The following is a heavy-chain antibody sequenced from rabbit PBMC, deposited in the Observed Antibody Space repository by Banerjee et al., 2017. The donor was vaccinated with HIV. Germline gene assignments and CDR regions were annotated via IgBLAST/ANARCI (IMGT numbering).Heavy chain of an antibody. CDR1: GFSFSNKAV. V-gene: IGHV1S45*01. D-gene: IGHD1-1*01. CDR3: ARDGTSICVDLDL. CDR2: INASTGKP. J-gene: IGHJ6*01. Sequence: QEQLVESGGGLVKPEGSLKLSCTASGFSFSNKAVMCWVRQAPVKGLEWIACINASTGKPVYATWASGRFPISRSSSTTVTLRMTSLTAADTASYFCARDGTSICVDLDLWGQGTLVTVS.